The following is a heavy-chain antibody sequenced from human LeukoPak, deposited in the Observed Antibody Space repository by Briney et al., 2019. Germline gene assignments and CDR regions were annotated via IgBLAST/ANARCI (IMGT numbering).Heavy chain of an antibody. Sequence: ASVKVSCKASGGTFSGYVISWVRQASGQGLEWMGRIIPILGIANYAQKFQGRVTITADKSTSTAYMELSSLRSEDTAVYYCARDLDYGGIWGQGTLVTVSS. CDR1: GGTFSGYV. CDR2: IIPILGIA. CDR3: ARDLDYGGI. J-gene: IGHJ4*02. D-gene: IGHD4-23*01. V-gene: IGHV1-69*04.